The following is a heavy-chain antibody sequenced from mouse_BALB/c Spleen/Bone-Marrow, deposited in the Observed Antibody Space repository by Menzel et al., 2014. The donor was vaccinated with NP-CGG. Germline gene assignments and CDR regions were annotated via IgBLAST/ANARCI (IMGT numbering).Heavy chain of an antibody. J-gene: IGHJ4*01. CDR1: GFTLTDYY. CDR2: IRNKANGYTT. Sequence: EVQRVESGGGLVQPGGSLRLSCATSGFTLTDYYMSWVRQPPGKALEWLGFIRNKANGYTTEYSASVKGRFTISRDNSQSILYLQMNTLRAEDSATYYCARDDYYAMDYWGQGTSVTVSS. CDR3: ARDDYYAMDY. V-gene: IGHV7-3*02.